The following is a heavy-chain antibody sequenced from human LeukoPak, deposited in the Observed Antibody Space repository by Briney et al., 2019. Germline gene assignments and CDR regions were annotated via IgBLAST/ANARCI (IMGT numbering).Heavy chain of an antibody. V-gene: IGHV4-59*01. D-gene: IGHD6-13*01. J-gene: IGHJ3*02. Sequence: SETLSLTCTVSGGSISSYYWSWIRQPPGKGLEWIGYIYYSGSTNYNPSLKSRVTISVDTSKNQFSLKLSSVTAADTAVYYCARVFSQQLVPDAFDIWGQGTMVTVSS. CDR2: IYYSGST. CDR3: ARVFSQQLVPDAFDI. CDR1: GGSISSYY.